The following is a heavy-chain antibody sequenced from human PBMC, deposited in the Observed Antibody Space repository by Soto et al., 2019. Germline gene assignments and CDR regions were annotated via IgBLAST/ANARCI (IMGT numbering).Heavy chain of an antibody. V-gene: IGHV1-3*05. J-gene: IGHJ5*02. CDR2: INAGHGNT. D-gene: IGHD6-25*01. Sequence: QVQLVQSGAEEKKPGASVKVSCKASGYTFTSYAMHWVRQAPGQRLEWMGWINAGHGNTKYSQKILGRVTITRDTSASTAYMALRSLGSEDTAVYDCARLQGFGYRGSWLDPWGQGALVTVSS. CDR3: ARLQGFGYRGSWLDP. CDR1: GYTFTSYA.